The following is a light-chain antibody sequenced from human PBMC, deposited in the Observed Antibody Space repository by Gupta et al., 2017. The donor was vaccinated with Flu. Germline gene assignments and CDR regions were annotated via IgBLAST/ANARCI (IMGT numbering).Light chain of an antibody. CDR2: TAS. CDR3: QQAHSIPPS. Sequence: DIQLTQSPSSVSASVGDRVTITCRASQDINNWVAWFQQKPGEAPKLLMYTASSLHSGAPSRFSASGSGTDVTLTIRGLQREDFASYYCQQAHSIPPSFGQGTKVEI. V-gene: IGKV1-12*01. J-gene: IGKJ2*03. CDR1: QDINNW.